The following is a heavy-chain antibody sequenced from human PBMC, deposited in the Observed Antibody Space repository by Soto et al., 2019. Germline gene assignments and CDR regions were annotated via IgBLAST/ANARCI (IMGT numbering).Heavy chain of an antibody. Sequence: GGSLRLSCAASGFTFSSYSMNWVRQAPGKGLEWASYISSSSSTIYYADSVKGRFTISRDNAKNSLYLQMNSLRDEDTAVYYCAREYYYDSSGNQYAFDIWGQGTMVTVSS. V-gene: IGHV3-48*02. CDR1: GFTFSSYS. J-gene: IGHJ3*02. D-gene: IGHD3-22*01. CDR3: AREYYYDSSGNQYAFDI. CDR2: ISSSSSTI.